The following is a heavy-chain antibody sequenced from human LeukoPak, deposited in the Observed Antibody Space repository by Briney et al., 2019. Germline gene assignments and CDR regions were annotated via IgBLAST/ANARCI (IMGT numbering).Heavy chain of an antibody. J-gene: IGHJ6*03. V-gene: IGHV4-34*01. CDR3: ASDSITTYYMDV. CDR1: GGSFSGYY. D-gene: IGHD3-10*01. Sequence: SETLSLTCAVYGGSFSGYYWSWIRQPPGKGLEWIGEINHSGSTNYNPSLKSRVTISVDTSKNQFSLKLSSVTAADTAVYYCASDSITTYYMDVWGKGTTVTVSS. CDR2: INHSGST.